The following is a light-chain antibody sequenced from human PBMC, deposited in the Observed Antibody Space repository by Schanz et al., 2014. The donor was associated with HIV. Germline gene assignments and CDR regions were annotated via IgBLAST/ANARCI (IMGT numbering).Light chain of an antibody. CDR3: ASWDDSLNGWV. J-gene: IGLJ3*02. CDR2: SNN. V-gene: IGLV1-44*01. Sequence: QSVLTQPPSASGTPGQRVTISCSGSSSNIGSNTIKWYQQLPGAAPKLLIYSNNQRPSGVSDRFSGSQSGTSASLAISGLQSEDEANYYCASWDDSLNGWVFGGGTKLTVL. CDR1: SSNIGSNT.